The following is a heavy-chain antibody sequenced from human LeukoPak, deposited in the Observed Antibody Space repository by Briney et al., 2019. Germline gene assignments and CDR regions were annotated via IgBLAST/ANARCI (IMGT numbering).Heavy chain of an antibody. D-gene: IGHD3-22*01. V-gene: IGHV3-30*02. CDR1: GFIFSSYG. Sequence: PGGPLRLPCAASGFIFSSYGMHWVRQAPGKGREWVAFIRYDGSNKYYADSVKGRFGISRDNSKNTLYLQMNSLRAEDTAVYYCAKTYYYDSSGYYYDYWGQGTLVTVSS. CDR2: IRYDGSNK. CDR3: AKTYYYDSSGYYYDY. J-gene: IGHJ4*02.